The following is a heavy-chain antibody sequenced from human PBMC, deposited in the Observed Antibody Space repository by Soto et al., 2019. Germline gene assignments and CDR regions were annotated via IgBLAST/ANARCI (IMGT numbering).Heavy chain of an antibody. J-gene: IGHJ4*02. D-gene: IGHD3-16*01. CDR1: GFTFSRFA. Sequence: EVQLLESGGGLVQPGGSLRLSCAVSGFTFSRFAMSWVRQAPGKGLEWVSVISSSGGTTYYADSVKGRFTISRDNSKNTLYLQMNSLRAEDTALYYCARDYSYACDYWGQGTLVTVSS. V-gene: IGHV3-23*01. CDR3: ARDYSYACDY. CDR2: ISSSGGTT.